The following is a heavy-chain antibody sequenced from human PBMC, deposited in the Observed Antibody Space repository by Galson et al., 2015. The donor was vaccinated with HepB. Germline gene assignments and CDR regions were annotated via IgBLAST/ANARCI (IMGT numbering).Heavy chain of an antibody. CDR1: GFTFRSYA. CDR2: ISGSGGRI. J-gene: IGHJ5*02. Sequence: SLRLSCAASGFTFRSYAMSWVRQAPGKGLEWVSGISGSGGRIHYADSVKGRFTISRDNSKNTLYLQMNSLRAVDTAVYYCAKGGVVTNNMYDWLDPWGQGTLVTDSS. CDR3: AKGGVVTNNMYDWLDP. D-gene: IGHD2-15*01. V-gene: IGHV3-23*01.